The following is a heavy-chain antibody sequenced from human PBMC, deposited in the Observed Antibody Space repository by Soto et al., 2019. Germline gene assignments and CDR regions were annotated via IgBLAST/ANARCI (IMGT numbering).Heavy chain of an antibody. J-gene: IGHJ4*02. Sequence: SGPTLVNPTQTLTLTCSLSGFSVSSNGARVGWIRQPPGKALEWLALIYWDDGKKYNPSLKSRLTITKDTSENQVVLTLTDVDPADTATYYCVHGTLGSYGHVYFDYWGQGTLVTVPQ. CDR1: GFSVSSNGAR. CDR2: IYWDDGK. CDR3: VHGTLGSYGHVYFDY. D-gene: IGHD5-18*01. V-gene: IGHV2-5*02.